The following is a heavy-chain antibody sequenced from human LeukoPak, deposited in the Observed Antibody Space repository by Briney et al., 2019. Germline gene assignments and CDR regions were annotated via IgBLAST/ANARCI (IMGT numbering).Heavy chain of an antibody. D-gene: IGHD3-16*01. J-gene: IGHJ4*02. V-gene: IGHV1-69*05. CDR3: AREPMITFGARRYFDY. CDR1: GGTFSSYA. CDR2: IIPIFGTA. Sequence: GASVKVSCKASGGTFSSYAISWVRQAPGQGLEWMGGIIPIFGTANYAQKFQGRVTITTGESTSTAYMELSRLRSDDTAVYYCAREPMITFGARRYFDYWGQGTLVTVSS.